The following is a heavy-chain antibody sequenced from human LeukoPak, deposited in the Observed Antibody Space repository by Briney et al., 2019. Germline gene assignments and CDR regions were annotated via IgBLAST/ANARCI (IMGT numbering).Heavy chain of an antibody. V-gene: IGHV3-7*01. J-gene: IGHJ6*03. CDR1: GFSLCSYW. Sequence: GGSLRLSCAASGFSLCSYWMSWVRQAPGKGLEWVANIKQDGSEKYYVDSVKGRFTISRDNAKNSLYLQMNSLRAEDTAVYYCAGDYGDYERYYMDVWGKGTTVTVSS. CDR2: IKQDGSEK. CDR3: AGDYGDYERYYMDV. D-gene: IGHD4-17*01.